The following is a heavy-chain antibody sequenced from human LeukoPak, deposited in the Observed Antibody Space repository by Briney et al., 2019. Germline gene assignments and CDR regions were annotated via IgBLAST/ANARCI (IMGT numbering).Heavy chain of an antibody. V-gene: IGHV3-48*03. Sequence: GGSLRLSCAASGFSFRSFEMNWVRQAPGKGLECIAYISSASGTRYHADSVKGRFTISRDNANNSLYLQMNSLRAEDTAIYYCARSTELSDPYFYYGMDVWGQGTTVTVSS. CDR1: GFSFRSFE. D-gene: IGHD1-26*01. CDR2: ISSASGTR. J-gene: IGHJ6*02. CDR3: ARSTELSDPYFYYGMDV.